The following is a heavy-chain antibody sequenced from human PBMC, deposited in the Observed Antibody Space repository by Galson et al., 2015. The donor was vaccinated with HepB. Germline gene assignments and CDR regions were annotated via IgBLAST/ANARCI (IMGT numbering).Heavy chain of an antibody. CDR2: ISSSSSYI. CDR3: NLGDWFDP. CDR1: GFTFSSYS. D-gene: IGHD3-10*01. J-gene: IGHJ5*02. Sequence: SLRLSCAASGFTFSSYSMNWVRQAPGKGLEWVSSISSSSSYIYYADPVKGRFTISRDNAKNSLYLQMNSLRAEDTAVYYCNLGDWFDPWGQGTLVTVSS. V-gene: IGHV3-21*01.